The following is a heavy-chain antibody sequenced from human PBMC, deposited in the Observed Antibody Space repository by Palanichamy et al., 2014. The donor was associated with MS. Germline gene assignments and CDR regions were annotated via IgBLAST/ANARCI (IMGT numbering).Heavy chain of an antibody. V-gene: IGHV3-21*01. Sequence: GGGLRLSCAASGSTFNGYSMNWVRQAPGKGLEWVSSIDTSSNYIYYAESVKGRFTISRDNAKNSLYLQMNSLRAEDTAVYYCARKGCSTSSCYPWFDPWGQGTLVTVSS. CDR2: IDTSSNYI. J-gene: IGHJ5*02. D-gene: IGHD2-2*01. CDR3: ARKGCSTSSCYPWFDP. CDR1: GSTFNGYS.